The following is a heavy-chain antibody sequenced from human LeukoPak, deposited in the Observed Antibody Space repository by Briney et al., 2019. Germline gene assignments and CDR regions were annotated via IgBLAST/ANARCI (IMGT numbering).Heavy chain of an antibody. CDR3: ARGRDALNY. CDR2: ISSSGSTI. V-gene: IGHV3-11*01. D-gene: IGHD2-21*02. J-gene: IGHJ4*02. Sequence: WVSYISSSGSTIYYAASVKGRFTISRDNAKNSLYLQMNSLRAEDTAVYYCARGRDALNYWGQGTLVTVSS.